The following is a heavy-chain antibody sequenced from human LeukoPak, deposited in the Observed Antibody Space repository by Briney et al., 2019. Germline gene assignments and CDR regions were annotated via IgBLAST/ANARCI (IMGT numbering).Heavy chain of an antibody. CDR3: ARVGANYDFWSGYYAGGYFDY. CDR1: GYTFTSYD. J-gene: IGHJ4*02. V-gene: IGHV1-8*01. D-gene: IGHD3-3*01. Sequence: ASVKVSCTASGYTFTSYDINWVRQATGQGLEWMGWMNRNSGNTGYAQTFQGRVTMTRNTSISTAYMELSSLRSEDTAVYYCARVGANYDFWSGYYAGGYFDYWGQGTLVTVSS. CDR2: MNRNSGNT.